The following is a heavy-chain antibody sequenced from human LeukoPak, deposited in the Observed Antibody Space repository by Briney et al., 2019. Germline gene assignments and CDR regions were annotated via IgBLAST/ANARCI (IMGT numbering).Heavy chain of an antibody. J-gene: IGHJ4*02. CDR2: ISYDGSNK. CDR1: GFTFSSYA. Sequence: PGRSLRLSCAASGFTFSSYAMHWVRQAPGKGLEWVAVISYDGSNKYYADSVKGRFTISRDNSKNTLYLQMNSLRAEDTALYYCATEGFYYWGPGTQVTVSP. CDR3: ATEGFYY. V-gene: IGHV3-30*04.